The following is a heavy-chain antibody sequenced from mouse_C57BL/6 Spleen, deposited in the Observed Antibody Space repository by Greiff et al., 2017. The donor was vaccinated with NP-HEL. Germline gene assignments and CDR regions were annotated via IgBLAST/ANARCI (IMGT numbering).Heavy chain of an antibody. Sequence: EVKLVESGGGLVQPGGSMKLSCAASGFTFSDAWMDWVRQSPEKGLEWVAEIRNKANNHATYYAESVKGRFTISRDDSNSSVYLQMNSLRAEDTGIYYCTGYYGSRGFDYWGQGTTLTVSS. CDR3: TGYYGSRGFDY. CDR2: IRNKANNHAT. D-gene: IGHD1-1*01. J-gene: IGHJ2*01. V-gene: IGHV6-6*01. CDR1: GFTFSDAW.